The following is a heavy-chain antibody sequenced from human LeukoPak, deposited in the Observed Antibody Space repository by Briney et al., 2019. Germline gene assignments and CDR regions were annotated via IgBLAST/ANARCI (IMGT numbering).Heavy chain of an antibody. V-gene: IGHV4-34*01. J-gene: IGHJ4*02. CDR1: GGSFSGYY. Sequence: SETLSLTCAVYGGSFSGYYWSWIRQPPGKGLEWIGEINHSGSTNYNPSLKSRVTISVDTSKNQFSLKLSSVTAADTAVYYCARGGVVVVVAAVDYWGQGTLVTVSS. CDR2: INHSGST. CDR3: ARGGVVVVVAAVDY. D-gene: IGHD2-15*01.